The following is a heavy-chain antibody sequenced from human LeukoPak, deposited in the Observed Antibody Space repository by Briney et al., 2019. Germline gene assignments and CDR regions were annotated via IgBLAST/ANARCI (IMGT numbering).Heavy chain of an antibody. J-gene: IGHJ4*02. D-gene: IGHD5-18*01. CDR2: ISAYNGNT. V-gene: IGHV1-18*01. Sequence: ASVKVSCKASGYTFTSYGISWVRQAPRQGLEWMGWISAYNGNTNYAQKLQGRVTMTTDTSTSTAYMELRSLRSDDTAVYYCARDSEGYSYGNGFDYWGQGTLVTVSS. CDR3: ARDSEGYSYGNGFDY. CDR1: GYTFTSYG.